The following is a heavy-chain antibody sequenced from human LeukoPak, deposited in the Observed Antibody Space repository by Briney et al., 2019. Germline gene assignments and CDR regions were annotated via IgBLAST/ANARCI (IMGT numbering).Heavy chain of an antibody. J-gene: IGHJ4*02. CDR3: ARGIYGSGDY. CDR1: GFTFSSYW. D-gene: IGHD3-10*01. V-gene: IGHV3-74*01. Sequence: PGGSLRLSCAPSGFTFSSYWMHWVRQAPGKGLVWVSCISSDGSTTTYVDSVKGRFTISRDNAKNMLYLQMNSLRAEDTAVYYCARGIYGSGDYWGQGTLVTVSS. CDR2: ISSDGSTT.